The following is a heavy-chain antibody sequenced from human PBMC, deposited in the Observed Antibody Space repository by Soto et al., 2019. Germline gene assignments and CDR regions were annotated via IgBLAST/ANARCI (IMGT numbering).Heavy chain of an antibody. J-gene: IGHJ4*02. CDR2: ISGSGGST. D-gene: IGHD1-26*01. V-gene: IGHV3-23*01. Sequence: GGSLRLSCAASGFTFSSYAMSWVRQAPGKGLEWVSAISGSGGSTYYADSVKGRFTISRDNSKNTLYLQMNSLRAEDTAVYYCAKDHQIVGATGGSFDYWGQGTLVTLSS. CDR3: AKDHQIVGATGGSFDY. CDR1: GFTFSSYA.